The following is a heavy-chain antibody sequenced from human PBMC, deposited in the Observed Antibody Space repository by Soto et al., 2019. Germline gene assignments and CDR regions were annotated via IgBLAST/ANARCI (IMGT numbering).Heavy chain of an antibody. V-gene: IGHV1-8*01. D-gene: IGHD6-13*01. CDR3: ARGIAAAGTDYYYMDV. Sequence: ASVKVSCKASGYTFTSYDINWVRQATGQGLEWMGWMNPNSGNTGYAQKFQGRVTMTRKTSISTAYMELSSLRSEDTAVYYCARGIAAAGTDYYYMDVWGKGTTVTVSS. J-gene: IGHJ6*03. CDR1: GYTFTSYD. CDR2: MNPNSGNT.